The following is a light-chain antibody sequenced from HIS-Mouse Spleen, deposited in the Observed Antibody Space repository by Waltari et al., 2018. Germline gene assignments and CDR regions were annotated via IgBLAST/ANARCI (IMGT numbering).Light chain of an antibody. Sequence: QLVLTQSPSASASLGASVKLTCTLSSGHSSYAIAWHQQQPEKGPRYLMKVNSDGSHSKGDWFPVRFSGSSYGAGRYLTISSLQSEDEADYYCQTWGTGIGVFGGGTKLTVL. CDR1: SGHSSYA. V-gene: IGLV4-69*01. CDR2: VNSDGSH. J-gene: IGLJ3*02. CDR3: QTWGTGIGV.